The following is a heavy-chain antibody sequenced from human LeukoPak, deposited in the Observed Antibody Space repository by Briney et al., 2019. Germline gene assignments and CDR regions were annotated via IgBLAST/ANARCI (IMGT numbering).Heavy chain of an antibody. D-gene: IGHD3-10*01. CDR1: RGSISSSSYF. Sequence: SETLSLTCTVSRGSISSSSYFWGWIRQPPGKGLEWIGTINYSRSPYYNPSLRSRVTISLDTSKNQFSLKLSSVTAADTAVYYCARSYGSGVYRWYNWFDPWGQGTLVTVSS. J-gene: IGHJ5*02. V-gene: IGHV4-39*07. CDR3: ARSYGSGVYRWYNWFDP. CDR2: INYSRSP.